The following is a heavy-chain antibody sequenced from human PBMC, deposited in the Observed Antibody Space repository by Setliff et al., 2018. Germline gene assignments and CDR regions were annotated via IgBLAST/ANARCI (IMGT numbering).Heavy chain of an antibody. V-gene: IGHV1-69*05. J-gene: IGHJ4*02. Sequence: SVKVSCKASGGTFSSYAISWVRQAPGQGLEWMGGIIPIFGTANYAQKLQGRVTMTTDTSTSTAYMELRSLRSDDTAVYYCARVYAYSYGFDYWGQGTPVTVSS. D-gene: IGHD3-16*01. CDR3: ARVYAYSYGFDY. CDR2: IIPIFGTA. CDR1: GGTFSSYA.